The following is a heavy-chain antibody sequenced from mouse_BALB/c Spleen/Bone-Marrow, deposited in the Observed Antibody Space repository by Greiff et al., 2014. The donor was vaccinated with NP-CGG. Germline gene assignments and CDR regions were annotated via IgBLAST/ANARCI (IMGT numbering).Heavy chain of an antibody. D-gene: IGHD1-1*01. CDR1: GFNIKDTY. CDR2: IDPANGNS. Sequence: EVQLQQSGAELVKPGASVKLSCTASGFNIKDTYMHWVKQRPEQGLEWIGWIDPANGNSKYDPKFQGKATITADTSSNTAYLQLSSLTSEDTAVYYCAFITTVVEYYFDYWGQGTTLTVSS. V-gene: IGHV14-3*02. J-gene: IGHJ2*01. CDR3: AFITTVVEYYFDY.